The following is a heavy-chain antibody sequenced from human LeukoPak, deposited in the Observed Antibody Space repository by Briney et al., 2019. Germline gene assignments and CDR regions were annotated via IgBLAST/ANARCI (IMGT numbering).Heavy chain of an antibody. D-gene: IGHD2-21*01. V-gene: IGHV3-7*01. CDR3: ARDFSPSCGGDCYLDAFDI. Sequence: PGGSLRLSCAVSGFTFSGSWMAWVRQAPGKGLEWVASIKGDGSEQYYVDSVKGRFTISRDNAKNSLYLQMNSMRAEDTAVYYCARDFSPSCGGDCYLDAFDIWGQGTMVTVSS. J-gene: IGHJ3*02. CDR1: GFTFSGSW. CDR2: IKGDGSEQ.